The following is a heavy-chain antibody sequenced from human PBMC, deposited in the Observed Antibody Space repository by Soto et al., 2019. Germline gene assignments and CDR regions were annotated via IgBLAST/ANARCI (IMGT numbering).Heavy chain of an antibody. CDR1: GGSISSYY. V-gene: IGHV4-4*07. Sequence: SETLSLTCTVSGGSISSYYWSWIRQPAGKGLEWIGRVYSSGSTNYNPSLKSRVTMSVDTSKNQFSLRLSSVTAADTAVYYCARGPVGATAFDYWGRGTLVTVAS. D-gene: IGHD1-26*01. CDR3: ARGPVGATAFDY. J-gene: IGHJ4*02. CDR2: VYSSGST.